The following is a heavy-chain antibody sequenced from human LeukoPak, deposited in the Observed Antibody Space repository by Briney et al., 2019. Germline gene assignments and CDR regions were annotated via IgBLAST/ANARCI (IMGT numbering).Heavy chain of an antibody. D-gene: IGHD6-6*01. Sequence: GGSLRLSCAASGFTFSTYAMHWVRQAPGKGLEWVAIISYDGGSTSYADSVKGRFTISRDNSKNTLYLQMSSLRTEDTAVYYCAKIEGSSSYYFDYWGQGTLVTVSS. V-gene: IGHV3-30*18. CDR2: ISYDGGST. CDR3: AKIEGSSSYYFDY. J-gene: IGHJ4*02. CDR1: GFTFSTYA.